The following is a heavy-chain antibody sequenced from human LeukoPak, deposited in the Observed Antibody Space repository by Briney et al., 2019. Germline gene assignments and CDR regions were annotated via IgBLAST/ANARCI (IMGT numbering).Heavy chain of an antibody. V-gene: IGHV3-33*06. D-gene: IGHD4-17*01. J-gene: IGHJ4*02. CDR1: GFTFSSYG. CDR3: EKAGRTTLTNLYFDY. Sequence: GGSLRLSCAASGFTFSSYGMHWVRQAPGKGREWVAVIWYDGSNKYYADSVKGRFTISRDNSKNTLYLQMNSLRAEDTTVYYCEKAGRTTLTNLYFDYWGQGTLVTVSS. CDR2: IWYDGSNK.